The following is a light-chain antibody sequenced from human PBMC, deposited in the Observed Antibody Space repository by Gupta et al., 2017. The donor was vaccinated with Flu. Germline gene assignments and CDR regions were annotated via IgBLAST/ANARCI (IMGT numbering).Light chain of an antibody. CDR3: QSADSRGSSPLV. CDR1: ALPKRY. J-gene: IGLJ1*01. Sequence: SFELTQPPSVSVSPGQTATITCSGDALPKRYAYWYQQKAGQAPLMLIYKDTKRPSGIPERFSGSISETGATLTISGVQADDEADYYCQSADSRGSSPLVFGTGTRVTVL. CDR2: KDT. V-gene: IGLV3-25*03.